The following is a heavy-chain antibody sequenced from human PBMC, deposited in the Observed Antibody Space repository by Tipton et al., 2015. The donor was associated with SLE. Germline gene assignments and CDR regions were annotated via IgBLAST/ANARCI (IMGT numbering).Heavy chain of an antibody. V-gene: IGHV4-34*01. CDR3: ARRHYSSPFDY. Sequence: TLSLTCAVYGGSFSGYSWSWIRQPPGKGLEWIGEINHSGSTNYNPPLKSRVTISIDKSKSQFSLRLNSVTAADTAVYYCARRHYSSPFDYWGQGTLVTVSS. D-gene: IGHD6-13*01. CDR2: INHSGST. CDR1: GGSFSGYS. J-gene: IGHJ4*02.